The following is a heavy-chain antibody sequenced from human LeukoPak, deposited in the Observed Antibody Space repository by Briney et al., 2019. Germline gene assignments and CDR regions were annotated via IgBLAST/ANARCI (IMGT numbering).Heavy chain of an antibody. Sequence: SETLSLTCTVSDDSISDYYRGWIRQPPGKGLEWIGYFHNSGTSTYNPSLKSRVTISADTSKNQFSLKLNSLTTADTAVYYCTRGAGWLIDYWGQGILVVVSS. D-gene: IGHD3-16*01. J-gene: IGHJ4*02. CDR1: DDSISDYY. V-gene: IGHV4-59*01. CDR3: TRGAGWLIDY. CDR2: FHNSGTS.